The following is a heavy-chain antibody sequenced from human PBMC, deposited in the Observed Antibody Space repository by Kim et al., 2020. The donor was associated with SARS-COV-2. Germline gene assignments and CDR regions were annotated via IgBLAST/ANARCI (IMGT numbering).Heavy chain of an antibody. V-gene: IGHV3-23*01. J-gene: IGHJ4*02. CDR1: GFTFESYA. D-gene: IGHD3-10*01. Sequence: GGSLRLSCAVSGFTFESYAMTWVRQAPGKGLEWVSSISGSGNGTYYADSVKGRLTISRDNSKNTLRLQINSLTVVDTALYYCANLGPGRDYWGQGILVSV. CDR3: ANLGPGRDY. CDR2: ISGSGNGT.